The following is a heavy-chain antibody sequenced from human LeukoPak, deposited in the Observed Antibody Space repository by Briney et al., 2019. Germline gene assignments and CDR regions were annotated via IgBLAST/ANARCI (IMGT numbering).Heavy chain of an antibody. V-gene: IGHV3-48*04. CDR1: GFTFSSYS. CDR2: ISSSSSTI. Sequence: PGGSLRLSCAASGFTFSSYSMNWVRQAPGKGLEWVSYISSSSSTIYYADSVKGRFTISRDNAKNSLYLQMNSLRAEDTAVYYCARNLGHYYYDSSGYSYYCDYWGQGTLVTVSS. D-gene: IGHD3-22*01. J-gene: IGHJ4*02. CDR3: ARNLGHYYYDSSGYSYYCDY.